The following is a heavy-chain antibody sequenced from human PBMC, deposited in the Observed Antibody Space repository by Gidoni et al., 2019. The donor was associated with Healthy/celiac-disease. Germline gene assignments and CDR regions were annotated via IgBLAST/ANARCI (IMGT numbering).Heavy chain of an antibody. CDR3: ARAPAAAGRGAFDY. CDR1: GGPIHSGEYY. J-gene: IGHJ4*02. Sequence: QVQLQESGPGLVKPSQTLSLTCTVSGGPIHSGEYYWSWIRQPPGKGLEWIGYIYYSGSTYYNPSLKSRVTISVDTSKNQFSLKLSSVTAADTAVYYCARAPAAAGRGAFDYWGQGTLVTVSS. CDR2: IYYSGST. V-gene: IGHV4-30-4*01. D-gene: IGHD6-13*01.